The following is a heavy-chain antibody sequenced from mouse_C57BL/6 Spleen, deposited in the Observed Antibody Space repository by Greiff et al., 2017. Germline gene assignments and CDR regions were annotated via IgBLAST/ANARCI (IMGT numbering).Heavy chain of an antibody. CDR2: ILPGSGST. CDR1: GYTFTGYW. J-gene: IGHJ2*01. D-gene: IGHD1-1*01. V-gene: IGHV1-9*01. Sequence: QVQLKESGAELMKPGASVKLSCKATGYTFTGYWIEWVKQRPGHGLEWIGEILPGSGSTNYNDKFKGKATFPADTSPNTAYMQLSSVTTEDAAIYYCARPYGADVDYWGQGTTRTVSS. CDR3: ARPYGADVDY.